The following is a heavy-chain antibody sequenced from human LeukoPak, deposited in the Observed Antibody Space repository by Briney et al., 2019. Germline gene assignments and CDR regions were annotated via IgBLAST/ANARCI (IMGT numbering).Heavy chain of an antibody. Sequence: PSETLSLTCTVSGGSISGQYWRWIRQPPGKGLEWIGNIYYSGSTYYNPSLKGRVTLSVDTAKNQFSLNLASVTTADTAVYYCGRARDIPLDMGGRGTMVTVSS. V-gene: IGHV4-59*11. D-gene: IGHD2-21*02. CDR3: GRARDIPLDM. CDR2: IYYSGST. CDR1: GGSISGQY. J-gene: IGHJ3*02.